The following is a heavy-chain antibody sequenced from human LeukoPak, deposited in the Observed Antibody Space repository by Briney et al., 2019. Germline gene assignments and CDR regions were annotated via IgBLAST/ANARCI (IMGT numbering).Heavy chain of an antibody. CDR1: GGSISNYY. J-gene: IGHJ6*02. V-gene: IGHV4-34*01. D-gene: IGHD2-2*02. Sequence: SETLSLTCTISGGSISNYYWSWIRQPPGKGLEWIGEINHSGSTNYNPSLKSRVTISVDTSKNQFSLKLSSVTAADTAVYYCAGNGYCSSTSCYTGYYYYYGMDVWGQGTTVTVSS. CDR2: INHSGST. CDR3: AGNGYCSSTSCYTGYYYYYGMDV.